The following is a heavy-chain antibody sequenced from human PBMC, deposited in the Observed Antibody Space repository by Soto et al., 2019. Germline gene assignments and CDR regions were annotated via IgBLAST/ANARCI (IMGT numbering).Heavy chain of an antibody. D-gene: IGHD6-13*01. Sequence: HPGGSLRLSCAASGFTFSSYAMSWVRQAPGKGLEWVSAISVSGGSTYYADSVKGRFTISRDNSKNTLYLQMNSLRAEDTAVYYCAKTIAAAGTGWFDPWGQGTLVTVSS. CDR1: GFTFSSYA. CDR2: ISVSGGST. V-gene: IGHV3-23*01. J-gene: IGHJ5*02. CDR3: AKTIAAAGTGWFDP.